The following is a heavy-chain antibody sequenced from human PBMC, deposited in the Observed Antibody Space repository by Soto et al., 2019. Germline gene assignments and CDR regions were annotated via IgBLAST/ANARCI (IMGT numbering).Heavy chain of an antibody. J-gene: IGHJ4*02. CDR3: ARASGYSYGFDY. Sequence: PGGSLRLSCAASGFTFSSYSMNWVRQAPGKGLEWVSSISSSSSYIYYADSVKGRFTISRDNAKNSLYLQMNSLRAEDTAVYYCARASGYSYGFDYWGQGTLVTVSS. D-gene: IGHD5-18*01. CDR1: GFTFSSYS. CDR2: ISSSSSYI. V-gene: IGHV3-21*01.